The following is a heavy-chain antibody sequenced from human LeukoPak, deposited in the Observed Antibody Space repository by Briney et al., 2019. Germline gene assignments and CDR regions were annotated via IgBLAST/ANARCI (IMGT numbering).Heavy chain of an antibody. D-gene: IGHD5-24*01. V-gene: IGHV1-18*01. J-gene: IGHJ4*02. CDR3: ARDMGRSNWDVESDY. Sequence: ASVKVSCKASGYTFTSYGISWVRQAPGQGPEWMGWISTYTGNTKYAQKFQGRITMTTDTSTRTAYMDLRSLRSDDTAVYYCARDMGRSNWDVESDYWGQGTLVTVSS. CDR1: GYTFTSYG. CDR2: ISTYTGNT.